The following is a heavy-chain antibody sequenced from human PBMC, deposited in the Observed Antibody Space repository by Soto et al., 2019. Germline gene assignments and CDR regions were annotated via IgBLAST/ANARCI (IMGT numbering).Heavy chain of an antibody. CDR1: GFTFSSYS. J-gene: IGHJ4*02. D-gene: IGHD3-22*01. CDR2: ISSSSSYI. Sequence: GGSLRLSCAASGFTFSSYSMNWVRQAPGKGLEWVSSISSSSSYIYYADSVKGRFTISRDNAKNSLYLQMNSLRAEDTAVYYFAKDTYDSSGYTDYWGQGTLVTVSS. V-gene: IGHV3-21*04. CDR3: AKDTYDSSGYTDY.